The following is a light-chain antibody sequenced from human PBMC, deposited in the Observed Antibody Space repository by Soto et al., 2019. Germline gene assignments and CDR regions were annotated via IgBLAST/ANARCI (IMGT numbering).Light chain of an antibody. CDR1: SSNIATNT. CDR3: AAWDDSLNGYV. Sequence: QSVLTQPPSASGIPGQRVTISCSGSSSNIATNTVIWYQQLPGTAPKLLIFSYNQRPSGVPDRFSGSKSGTSASLAISGLQSEDEAHYYCAAWDDSLNGYVFGTGTKVTVL. V-gene: IGLV1-44*01. CDR2: SYN. J-gene: IGLJ1*01.